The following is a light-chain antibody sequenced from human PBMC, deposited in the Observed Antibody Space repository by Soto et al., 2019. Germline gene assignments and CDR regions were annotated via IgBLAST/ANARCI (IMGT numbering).Light chain of an antibody. Sequence: DIQMTQSPSSLSASVGDRVTISCRASQSITRYLHWYRQKPGKAPELLIHAVSTLQIGVPSSFSGSGSGTDFTLTISSLQPDDFATYYCQHYNSYSEAFGQGTKVDIK. J-gene: IGKJ1*01. CDR2: AVS. CDR1: QSITRY. CDR3: QHYNSYSEA. V-gene: IGKV1-39*01.